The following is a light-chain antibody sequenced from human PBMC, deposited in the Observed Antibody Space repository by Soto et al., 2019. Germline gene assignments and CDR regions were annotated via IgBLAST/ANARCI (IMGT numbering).Light chain of an antibody. CDR1: SSDVGSYNL. Sequence: QSALTQPASVSGSPGQSITISCTGTSSDVGSYNLVSWYQHHPGKAPKLLIFEASKRHSGISNRFSGSKSDNTASLAISGLQAEDEADYYVCSYAGFRPYVFGTGTKLTVL. V-gene: IGLV2-23*01. CDR2: EAS. J-gene: IGLJ1*01. CDR3: CSYAGFRPYV.